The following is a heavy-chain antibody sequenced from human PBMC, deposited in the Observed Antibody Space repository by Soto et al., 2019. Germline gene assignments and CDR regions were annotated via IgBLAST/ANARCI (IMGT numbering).Heavy chain of an antibody. J-gene: IGHJ6*02. CDR2: ISPNSGGT. CDR3: ARGRIGSAAPAPIYYSYDSGMDV. D-gene: IGHD6-13*01. V-gene: IGHV1-2*02. Sequence: ASVKVSCKASGYTFTGYYMHWVLQAPGQGLEWMGLISPNSGGTNYAQKFQGRVTISRDTAISIAHMELSRVGSAEAAVYYCARGRIGSAAPAPIYYSYDSGMDVWGQGSTVTVSS. CDR1: GYTFTGYY.